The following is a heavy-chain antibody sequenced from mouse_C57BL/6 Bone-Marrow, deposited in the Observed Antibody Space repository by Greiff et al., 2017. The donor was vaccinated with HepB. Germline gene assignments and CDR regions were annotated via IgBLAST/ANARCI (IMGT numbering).Heavy chain of an antibody. CDR1: GFTFSDYY. J-gene: IGHJ2*01. V-gene: IGHV5-12*01. D-gene: IGHD2-5*01. CDR2: ISNGGGST. Sequence: EVMLVESGGGLVQPGGSLKLSCAASGFTFSDYYMYWVRQTPEKRLEWVAYISNGGGSTYYPDTVKGRFTISRDNAKNTLYLQMSRLKSEDTAMYYCARRYSNYVYFDYWGQGTTLTVSS. CDR3: ARRYSNYVYFDY.